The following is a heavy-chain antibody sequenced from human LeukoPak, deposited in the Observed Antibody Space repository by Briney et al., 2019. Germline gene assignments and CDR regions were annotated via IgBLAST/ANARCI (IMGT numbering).Heavy chain of an antibody. J-gene: IGHJ6*02. Sequence: GGSLRLSCAASGFTFSSYGMHWVRQAPGKGLEWVAVISYDGSNKYYADSVKGRFTISRDNSKNTLYLQMNSLRAEDTAVYYCAKDLYCGSAYYYGMDVWGQGTTVTVSS. CDR1: GFTFSSYG. CDR2: ISYDGSNK. D-gene: IGHD3-10*01. V-gene: IGHV3-30*18. CDR3: AKDLYCGSAYYYGMDV.